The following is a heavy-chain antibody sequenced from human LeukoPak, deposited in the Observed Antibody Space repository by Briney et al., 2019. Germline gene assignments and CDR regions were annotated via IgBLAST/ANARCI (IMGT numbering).Heavy chain of an antibody. CDR3: AKKPATIKFPFDI. J-gene: IGHJ4*02. Sequence: GGSLRLSCVGSGLSFSTYDMGWVRQTPGKGLEWVSAISTTGGYTENADSVKGRFTISRDNSQNTLFLQMHSLRAEDTAVYYCAKKPATIKFPFDIWGQGTLVTVSP. D-gene: IGHD5-24*01. CDR1: GLSFSTYD. CDR2: ISTTGGYT. V-gene: IGHV3-23*01.